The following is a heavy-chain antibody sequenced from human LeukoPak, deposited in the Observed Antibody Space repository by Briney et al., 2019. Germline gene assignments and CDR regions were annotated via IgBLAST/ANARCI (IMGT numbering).Heavy chain of an antibody. V-gene: IGHV1-46*01. CDR3: ARDSPHLRFGELLSGLDY. CDR2: INPSGGST. CDR1: GYTFTSYY. D-gene: IGHD3-10*01. Sequence: GASVKVSCKASGYTFTSYYMHWVRQAPGQGLEWMGIINPSGGSTSYAQKFQGRVTMTRDTSTSTVYMELSSLRFEDTAVYYCARDSPHLRFGELLSGLDYWGQGTLVTVSS. J-gene: IGHJ4*02.